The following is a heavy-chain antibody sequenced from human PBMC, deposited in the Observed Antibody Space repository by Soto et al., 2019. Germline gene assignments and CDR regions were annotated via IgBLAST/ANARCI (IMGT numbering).Heavy chain of an antibody. CDR1: GFTFSTYA. V-gene: IGHV3-30-3*01. D-gene: IGHD6-19*01. J-gene: IGHJ4*02. CDR3: ARSIAVAGLDS. Sequence: QVHLVESGGGVVQPGRSLRLSCVASGFTFSTYAIHWVRQAPGKGLDWVAVISNDGSKKYFVDSVKGRFTISRDNSNNTVYLQMNSLRAEDTALYYCARSIAVAGLDSLGPGTLVTVSS. CDR2: ISNDGSKK.